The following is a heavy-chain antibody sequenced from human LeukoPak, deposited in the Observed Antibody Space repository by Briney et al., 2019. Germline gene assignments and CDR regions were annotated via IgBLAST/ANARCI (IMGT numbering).Heavy chain of an antibody. Sequence: GGSLRLSCEASGFTFNIYGMNWVRQAPGKGLEWVSYISSSGSTIYYADSVKGRFTISRDNAKNSLYLQMNSLRAEDTAVYYCAELGITMIGGVWGKGTTVTISS. D-gene: IGHD3-10*02. J-gene: IGHJ6*04. CDR2: ISSSGSTI. CDR1: GFTFNIYG. V-gene: IGHV3-48*04. CDR3: AELGITMIGGV.